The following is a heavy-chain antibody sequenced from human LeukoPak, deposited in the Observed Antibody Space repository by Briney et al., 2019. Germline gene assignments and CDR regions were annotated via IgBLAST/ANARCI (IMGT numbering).Heavy chain of an antibody. J-gene: IGHJ4*02. CDR1: GGTFSSYA. CDR3: ASGDSSGYYYSSLDY. D-gene: IGHD3-22*01. CDR2: IIPIFGTA. V-gene: IGHV1-69*05. Sequence: SVKVSCKASGGTFSSYAISWVRQAPGQGLEWMGGIIPIFGTANYAQKFQGRATITTDESTSTAYMELSSLRSEDTAVYYCASGDSSGYYYSSLDYWGQGTLVTVSS.